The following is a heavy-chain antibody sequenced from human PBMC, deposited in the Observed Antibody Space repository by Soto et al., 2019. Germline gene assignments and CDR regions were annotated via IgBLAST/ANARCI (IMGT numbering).Heavy chain of an antibody. Sequence: GESLKISCKGSGYSFTSYWISWVRQMPGKGLGWMGRIDPSDSYTNYSPSFQGHVTISADKSISTAYLQWSSLKASDTAMYYCARHVGYSSSWFSTDGAYYYYGMDVWGQGTTVTVSS. CDR2: IDPSDSYT. CDR1: GYSFTSYW. D-gene: IGHD6-13*01. CDR3: ARHVGYSSSWFSTDGAYYYYGMDV. V-gene: IGHV5-10-1*01. J-gene: IGHJ6*02.